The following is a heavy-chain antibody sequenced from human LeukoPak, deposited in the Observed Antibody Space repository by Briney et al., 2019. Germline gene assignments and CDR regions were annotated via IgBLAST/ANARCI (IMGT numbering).Heavy chain of an antibody. CDR2: ISYDGSNK. D-gene: IGHD6-6*01. V-gene: IGHV3-30*04. CDR1: GFTFSSYA. CDR3: VGSSSSRCYYYYYMDV. J-gene: IGHJ6*03. Sequence: GRSLRLSCAASGFTFSSYAMHWVRQAPGKGLEWVAVISYDGSNKYYADSVKGRFTISRDNSKNTLYLQMNSLRAEDTAVYYCVGSSSSRCYYYYYMDVWGKGTTVTVSS.